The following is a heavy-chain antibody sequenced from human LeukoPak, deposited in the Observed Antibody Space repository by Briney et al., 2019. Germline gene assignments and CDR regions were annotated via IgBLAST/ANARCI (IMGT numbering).Heavy chain of an antibody. D-gene: IGHD3-3*01. Sequence: PGGSLRLSCAASGFTFSDYYVSWIRQAPGKGLEWVSYISSSGSTIYYADSVKGRFTISRDNAKNSLYLQMNSLRAEDTAVYYCAGGGYDFWSGYYPYYYYGMDVWGQGTTVTVSS. V-gene: IGHV3-11*01. J-gene: IGHJ6*02. CDR2: ISSSGSTI. CDR3: AGGGYDFWSGYYPYYYYGMDV. CDR1: GFTFSDYY.